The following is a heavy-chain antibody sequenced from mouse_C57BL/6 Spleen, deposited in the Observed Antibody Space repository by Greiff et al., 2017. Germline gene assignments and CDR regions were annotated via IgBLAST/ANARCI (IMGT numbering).Heavy chain of an antibody. V-gene: IGHV1-55*01. CDR2: IYPGSGST. CDR1: GYTFTSYW. D-gene: IGHD2-4*01. J-gene: IGHJ4*01. CDR3: ARLWGYDYDDYYAMDY. Sequence: QVHVKQPGAELVKPGASVKMSCKASGYTFTSYWITWVKQRPGQGLEWIGDIYPGSGSTNYNEKFKSKATLTVDTSSSTAYMQLSSLTSEDSAVYYCARLWGYDYDDYYAMDYWGQGTSVTVSS.